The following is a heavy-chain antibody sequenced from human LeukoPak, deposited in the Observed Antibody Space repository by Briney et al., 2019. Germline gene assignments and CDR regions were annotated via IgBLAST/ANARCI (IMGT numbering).Heavy chain of an antibody. CDR2: IIPIFGTA. CDR1: GGTFSSNA. CDR3: ARSFGSGYDYYYYFMDA. D-gene: IGHD5-12*01. V-gene: IGHV1-69*06. Sequence: GATVKVSCKASGGTFSSNAISWVRQAPGQGLEWMGWIIPIFGTANYAQKFQGRVTITADKSTSTAYMELSSLRSEDTAVYFCARSFGSGYDYYYYFMDAWGKGTTVTVSS. J-gene: IGHJ6*03.